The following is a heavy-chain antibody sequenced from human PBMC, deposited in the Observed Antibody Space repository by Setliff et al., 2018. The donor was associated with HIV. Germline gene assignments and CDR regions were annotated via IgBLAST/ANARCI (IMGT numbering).Heavy chain of an antibody. CDR3: AGQDIGAVPALGAFDI. CDR1: GGTTSSGGFY. J-gene: IGHJ3*02. V-gene: IGHV4-61*02. D-gene: IGHD2-2*01. Sequence: SETLSLTCTVSGGTTSSGGFYWYWIRQPAGKGLEWIGRIYTSGTTNYNPSLKSRVTISMDTSKSQFSLRLTSVTAADPAVYYCAGQDIGAVPALGAFDIWGQGTMVTVAS. CDR2: IYTSGTT.